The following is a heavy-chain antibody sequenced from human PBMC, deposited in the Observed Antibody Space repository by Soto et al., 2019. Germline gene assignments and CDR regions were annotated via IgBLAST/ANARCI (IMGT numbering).Heavy chain of an antibody. CDR2: IHWDDDK. J-gene: IGHJ6*02. CDR1: GFSLSTSGVG. CDR3: AHTSAPRLVDV. V-gene: IGHV2-5*02. Sequence: QITLKESGPTLVKPTQTLTLTCTFSGFSLSTSGVGVGWIRQPPGKALEWLALIHWDDDKRYSPSLKSRLTITKDTSKTQVVLTMTNMDPVDTATYYCAHTSAPRLVDVWGRGTTVTVSS.